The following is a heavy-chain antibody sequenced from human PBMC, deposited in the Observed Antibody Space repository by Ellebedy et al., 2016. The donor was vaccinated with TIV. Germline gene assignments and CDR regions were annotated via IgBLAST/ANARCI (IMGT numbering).Heavy chain of an antibody. CDR1: GYSFTSYW. V-gene: IGHV5-10-1*01. CDR3: ARPNYDYIWGSSNYYYYYGMDV. D-gene: IGHD3-16*01. J-gene: IGHJ6*02. Sequence: GESLKISCKGSGYSFTSYWISWVRQMPGKGLEWMGRIDPSDSYTNYSPSFQGHVTISADKSISTAYLQWSSLKASDTAMYYCARPNYDYIWGSSNYYYYYGMDVWGQGTTVTVSS. CDR2: IDPSDSYT.